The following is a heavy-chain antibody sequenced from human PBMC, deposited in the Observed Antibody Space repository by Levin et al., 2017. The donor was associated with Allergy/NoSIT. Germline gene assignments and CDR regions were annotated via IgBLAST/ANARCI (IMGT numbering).Heavy chain of an antibody. CDR2: IYPGDSDT. V-gene: IGHV5-51*01. CDR3: ARRYTYYYDSSGYYGVYYFDY. CDR1: GYSFTSYW. J-gene: IGHJ4*02. D-gene: IGHD3-22*01. Sequence: GESLKISCKGSGYSFTSYWIGWVRQMPGKGLEWMGIIYPGDSDTRYSPSFQGQVTISADKSISTAYLQWSSLKASDTAMYYCARRYTYYYDSSGYYGVYYFDYWGQGTLVTVSS.